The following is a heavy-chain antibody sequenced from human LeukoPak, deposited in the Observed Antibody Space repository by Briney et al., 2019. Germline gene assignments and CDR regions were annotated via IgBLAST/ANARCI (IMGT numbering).Heavy chain of an antibody. CDR3: AREMATISHYYYGMDV. V-gene: IGHV4-59*01. CDR1: RGSMTSYS. Sequence: PSQTPSHTCTASRGSMTSYSWSWIRQPPGTGLEWLGYIYYSGSTNYNPSLKSRVTISVDTSKNQFSLKLSSVTAADTAVYYCAREMATISHYYYGMDVWGQGTTVTVSS. D-gene: IGHD5-24*01. CDR2: IYYSGST. J-gene: IGHJ6*02.